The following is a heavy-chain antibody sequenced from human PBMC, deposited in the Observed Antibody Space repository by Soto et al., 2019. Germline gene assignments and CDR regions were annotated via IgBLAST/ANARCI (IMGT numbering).Heavy chain of an antibody. CDR1: GFTVSSNY. Sequence: PGGSLRLSCAASGFTVSSNYMSWVRQAPGKGLEWVSVIYSGGSTYYADSVKGRFTISRDNSKNTLYLQMNSLRAEDTAVYYCARAPHPYRTRSSTYGMDVWGQGTTVTVSS. CDR3: ARAPHPYRTRSSTYGMDV. D-gene: IGHD2-2*01. J-gene: IGHJ6*02. V-gene: IGHV3-53*01. CDR2: IYSGGST.